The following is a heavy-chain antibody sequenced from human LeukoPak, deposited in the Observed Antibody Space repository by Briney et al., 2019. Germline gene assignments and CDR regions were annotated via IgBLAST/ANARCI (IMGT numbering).Heavy chain of an antibody. D-gene: IGHD2-2*01. Sequence: GASVKVSCKASGYTFTSYDINWVRQATGQGLEWMGWMNPNSGNTGYAQKFQGRVTMTRNTSISTAYMELSSLRSEDTAVYYCARGYLSDIVVVPAAFDYWGQGTLVTVSS. CDR1: GYTFTSYD. V-gene: IGHV1-8*01. CDR2: MNPNSGNT. CDR3: ARGYLSDIVVVPAAFDY. J-gene: IGHJ4*02.